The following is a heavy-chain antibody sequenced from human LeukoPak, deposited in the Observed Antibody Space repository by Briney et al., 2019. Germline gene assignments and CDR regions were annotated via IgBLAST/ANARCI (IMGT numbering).Heavy chain of an antibody. Sequence: GGSLRLSCAASGFTVSSNYMSWVRQAPGKGLEWVSVIYSGGSTYYADSVKGRFTISRDNSKNTLYLQMNSLRAEDTAVYYCAKGDDSSSWYRSPPYDYWGQGTLVTVSS. CDR1: GFTVSSNY. V-gene: IGHV3-66*01. D-gene: IGHD6-13*01. J-gene: IGHJ4*02. CDR2: IYSGGST. CDR3: AKGDDSSSWYRSPPYDY.